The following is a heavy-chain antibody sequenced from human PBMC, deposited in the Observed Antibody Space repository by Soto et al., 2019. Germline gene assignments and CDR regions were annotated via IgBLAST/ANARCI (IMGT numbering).Heavy chain of an antibody. CDR3: ASHSSLRGYCISTSCYGDYYGMDV. D-gene: IGHD2-2*01. CDR2: IIPIFGTA. V-gene: IGHV1-69*12. J-gene: IGHJ6*02. Sequence: QVQLVQSGAEVKKPGSSVKVSCKASGGTFSSYAISWVRQAPGQGLEWMGGIIPIFGTADYAQKFQGRVTITADESTSTAYMELSSLRSEDTAVYYCASHSSLRGYCISTSCYGDYYGMDVWGQWTTVTVS. CDR1: GGTFSSYA.